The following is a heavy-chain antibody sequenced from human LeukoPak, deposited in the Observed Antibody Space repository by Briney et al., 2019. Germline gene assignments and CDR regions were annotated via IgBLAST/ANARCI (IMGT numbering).Heavy chain of an antibody. V-gene: IGHV4-59*08. CDR3: ARREGAAGTGGAFDI. CDR2: IYYSGGT. Sequence: SETLSLTCTVSGGSISSYSWNWIRQPPGKGLEWIGYIYYSGGTKYNPSLKSRVTISVDTSKNQFSLRLSSVTAADTAVYYRARREGAAGTGGAFDIWGQGTTVTVSS. D-gene: IGHD6-13*01. CDR1: GGSISSYS. J-gene: IGHJ3*02.